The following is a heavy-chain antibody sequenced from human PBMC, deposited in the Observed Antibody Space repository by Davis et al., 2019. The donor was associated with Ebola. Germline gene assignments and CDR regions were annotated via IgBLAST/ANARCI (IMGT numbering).Heavy chain of an antibody. D-gene: IGHD6-19*01. J-gene: IGHJ4*02. CDR2: MSYDGTKK. CDR1: GFTFNRFP. CDR3: AKFSSGWYLDY. Sequence: GESLKISCVASGFTFNRFPMHWVRQAPGKGLEWVAIMSYDGTKKYYADSVKGRFTIPRDNSKNTLYLQMNSLRAEDTAVYYCAKFSSGWYLDYWGQVTLVTVSS. V-gene: IGHV3-30*04.